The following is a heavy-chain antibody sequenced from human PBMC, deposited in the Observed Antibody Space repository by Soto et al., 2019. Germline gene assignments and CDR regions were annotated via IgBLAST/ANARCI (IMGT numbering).Heavy chain of an antibody. CDR3: ARDVAVVHYYYGMDV. V-gene: IGHV3-53*01. D-gene: IGHD3-22*01. J-gene: IGHJ6*02. CDR2: IYSGGST. Sequence: PGGSLRLSCAASGFTVSSNYMSWVRQAPGKGLEWVSVIYSGGSTYYADSVRGRFTISRDNSKNTLYLQMKSLRAEDTAVYYCARDVAVVHYYYGMDVWGQGTTVTVSS. CDR1: GFTVSSNY.